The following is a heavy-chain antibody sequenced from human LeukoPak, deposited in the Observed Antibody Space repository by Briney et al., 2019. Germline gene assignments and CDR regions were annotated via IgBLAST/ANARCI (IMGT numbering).Heavy chain of an antibody. CDR2: ISGTGGRT. D-gene: IGHD3-9*01. V-gene: IGHV3-23*01. J-gene: IGHJ4*02. Sequence: HPGGSLRLSCAASGFTFSTYAMSWVRQAPGKGLEWVSVISGTGGRTYYADSVKGRFTISRDNSRNTLYVQMNSLRAEDTAVYYCAKTPASRFFDSRQYYFDYWGQGTLVTVSS. CDR1: GFTFSTYA. CDR3: AKTPASRFFDSRQYYFDY.